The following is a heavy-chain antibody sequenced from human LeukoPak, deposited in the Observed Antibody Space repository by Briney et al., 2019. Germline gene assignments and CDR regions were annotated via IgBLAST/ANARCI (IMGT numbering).Heavy chain of an antibody. CDR1: GFTFSSYS. J-gene: IGHJ4*02. Sequence: PGGSLRLSCAASGFTFSSYSMNWVRQAPGKGLEWVSSISSSSSYVYYADSVKGRFTISRDNAKNSLYLQMNSLRAEDTAVYYCARDHLELKGFDYWGQGTLVTVSS. CDR2: ISSSSSYV. CDR3: ARDHLELKGFDY. D-gene: IGHD1-1*01. V-gene: IGHV3-21*01.